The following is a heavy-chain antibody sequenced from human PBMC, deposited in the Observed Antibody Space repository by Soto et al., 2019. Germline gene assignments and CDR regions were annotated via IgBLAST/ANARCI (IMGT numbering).Heavy chain of an antibody. CDR1: GYTFNTYG. Sequence: GASVKVSCKASGYTFNTYGISWVRQAPGQGLEWMGWISTFNGETRYAQKFQARVTVTTDTSTTTGYMELRSLRSDDTAVYYCARDVGYCSSSTCLIDHWGQGTLGTVSS. V-gene: IGHV1-18*01. D-gene: IGHD2-2*01. J-gene: IGHJ4*02. CDR2: ISTFNGET. CDR3: ARDVGYCSSSTCLIDH.